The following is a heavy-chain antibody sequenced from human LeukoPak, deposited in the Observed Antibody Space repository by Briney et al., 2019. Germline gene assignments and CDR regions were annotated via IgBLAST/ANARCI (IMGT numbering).Heavy chain of an antibody. V-gene: IGHV3-30*18. J-gene: IGHJ4*02. Sequence: GGCLTLSCAASAFTFSRYGMHWVRQAPDKGLEWVTVISYDGSNRYYADSVKGRFTISRDNSKNTLYLQMNSLRAEDTAVYLCAKDLSPDPLWPKPDYWGQGSLVTVSS. CDR3: AKDLSPDPLWPKPDY. D-gene: IGHD3-10*01. CDR2: ISYDGSNR. CDR1: AFTFSRYG.